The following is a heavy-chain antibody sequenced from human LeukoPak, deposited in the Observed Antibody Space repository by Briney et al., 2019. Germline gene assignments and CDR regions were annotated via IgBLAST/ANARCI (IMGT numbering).Heavy chain of an antibody. V-gene: IGHV4-34*01. J-gene: IGHJ5*02. D-gene: IGHD2-15*01. CDR1: GGSFSGYY. Sequence: SETLSLTCAVYGGSFSGYYWSWIRQPPGKGLEWIGEINHSGSTNYNPSLKSRVTISVDTSKNQFSLKLSSVTAADTAVYYCARDEEYCSGGSCFYHWFDPWGQGTLVTVSS. CDR3: ARDEEYCSGGSCFYHWFDP. CDR2: INHSGST.